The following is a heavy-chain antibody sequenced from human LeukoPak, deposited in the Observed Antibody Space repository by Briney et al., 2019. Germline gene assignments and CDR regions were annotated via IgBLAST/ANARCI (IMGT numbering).Heavy chain of an antibody. V-gene: IGHV3-72*01. CDR3: ATNSSGWFN. J-gene: IGHJ4*02. Sequence: PGGSLRLSCAASGFTFSDHYMDWVRQAPGKGLEWVGRTRNKANGYTTEYAASVKGRFTISRDDSKNSLYLQMNSLKTEDTAVYYCATNSSGWFNWGQGTLVTVSS. D-gene: IGHD6-19*01. CDR1: GFTFSDHY. CDR2: TRNKANGYTT.